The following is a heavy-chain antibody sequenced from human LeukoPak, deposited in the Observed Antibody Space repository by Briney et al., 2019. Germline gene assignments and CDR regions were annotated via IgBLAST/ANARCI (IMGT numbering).Heavy chain of an antibody. CDR3: ARDLGLTGIGDY. Sequence: ASVKVSCKASGGTFSSYAISWVRQAPGQGLEWMGILSTSGRDTTYAQKFQGRVTMTRDTSTSTVYMELSSLRSEDTAVYYCARDLGLTGIGDYWGQGTLVTVSS. V-gene: IGHV1-46*01. CDR2: LSTSGRDT. D-gene: IGHD1-1*01. J-gene: IGHJ4*02. CDR1: GGTFSSYA.